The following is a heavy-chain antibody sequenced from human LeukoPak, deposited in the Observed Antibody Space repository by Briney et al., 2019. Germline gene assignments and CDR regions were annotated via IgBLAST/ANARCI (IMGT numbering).Heavy chain of an antibody. CDR1: GYTFTSYG. Sequence: ASVKVSCKASGYTFTSYGINWVRQAPGQGLEWMGWISTYNGYTNYAQNLQGRVTMTTDTSASTVYLELRSLRADDTAVYYCARTPPPTIVGAHYFDYWGQGTLVTVSS. D-gene: IGHD1-26*01. CDR3: ARTPPPTIVGAHYFDY. J-gene: IGHJ4*02. V-gene: IGHV1-18*01. CDR2: ISTYNGYT.